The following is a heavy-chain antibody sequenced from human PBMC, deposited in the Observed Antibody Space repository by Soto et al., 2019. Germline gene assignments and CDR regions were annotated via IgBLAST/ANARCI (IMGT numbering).Heavy chain of an antibody. Sequence: SETLSLTCPVSGCSITRVDYYWNWIRQPPGKGLEWVGYISYSGSTYYKPSLRGRVTITVGTSKNQISLKLSSVTAADTAVYYCARSYCRGGTCYSGVGDWFDPWGQGTLVTVSS. D-gene: IGHD2-15*01. CDR3: ARSYCRGGTCYSGVGDWFDP. CDR2: ISYSGST. CDR1: GCSITRVDYY. J-gene: IGHJ5*02. V-gene: IGHV4-30-4*01.